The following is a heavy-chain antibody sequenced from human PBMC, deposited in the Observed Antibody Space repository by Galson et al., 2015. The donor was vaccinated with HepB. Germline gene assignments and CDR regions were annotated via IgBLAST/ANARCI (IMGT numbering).Heavy chain of an antibody. CDR2: ISGVGGST. Sequence: SLRLSCAASGFSFINYAMSWVRQAPGKGLEWVSSISGVGGSTYYADSVKGRFTISRDNSRNTLYLQMNSLRADDTAVYYCAKDVAHYYASFDYWGRGTLVTVSS. V-gene: IGHV3-23*01. CDR1: GFSFINYA. J-gene: IGHJ4*02. D-gene: IGHD3-10*01. CDR3: AKDVAHYYASFDY.